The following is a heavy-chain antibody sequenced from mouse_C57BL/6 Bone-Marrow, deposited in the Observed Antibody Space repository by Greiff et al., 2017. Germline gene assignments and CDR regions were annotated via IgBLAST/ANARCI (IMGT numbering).Heavy chain of an antibody. CDR2: IHPNSGST. J-gene: IGHJ3*01. CDR3: ARWDSNPFAY. CDR1: GYTFTSYW. V-gene: IGHV1-64*01. Sequence: VQLQQPGAELVKPGASVKLSCKASGYTFTSYWMHWVKQRPGQGLEWIGMIHPNSGSTNYNEKFKSKATLSVDKSSSTAYMQLSSLTSEDSAVYYCARWDSNPFAYWGQGTLVTVSA. D-gene: IGHD2-5*01.